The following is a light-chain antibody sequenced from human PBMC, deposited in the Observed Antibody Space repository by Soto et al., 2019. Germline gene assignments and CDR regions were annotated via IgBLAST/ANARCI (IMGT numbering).Light chain of an antibody. Sequence: DIQITQSPSTLSASVVDTVTVTCRASQSVSGWLAWYQQKPGEVPKLLIYDASALPRGVPSRFSGSGSGTKFTLTIASLQPDDFATYYCQQYETFSGTFGPGTKLDIK. V-gene: IGKV1-5*01. J-gene: IGKJ1*01. CDR1: QSVSGW. CDR3: QQYETFSGT. CDR2: DAS.